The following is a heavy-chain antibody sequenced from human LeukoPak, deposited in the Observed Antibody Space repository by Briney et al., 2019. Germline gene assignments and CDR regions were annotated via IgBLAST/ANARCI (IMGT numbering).Heavy chain of an antibody. J-gene: IGHJ4*02. Sequence: PSETLSLTCAVYGGSFSGYYWSWIRQPPGKGLEWIGEINHSGSTNYNPSLKSRVTISVDTSKNQISLKLSSVTAADAAVYYCARGRSYFDYWGQGTLVTVSS. V-gene: IGHV4-34*01. CDR1: GGSFSGYY. CDR3: ARGRSYFDY. CDR2: INHSGST.